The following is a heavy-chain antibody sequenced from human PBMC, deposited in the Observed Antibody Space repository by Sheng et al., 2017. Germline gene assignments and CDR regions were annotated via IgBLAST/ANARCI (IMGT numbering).Heavy chain of an antibody. V-gene: IGHV3-53*02. CDR3: ARVADSSSLSYFDY. D-gene: IGHD6-6*01. Sequence: EVQLVETGGGLIQPGGSLRLSCAASGFTVSSNYMSWVRQAPGKGLEWVSVIYSGGSTYYADSVKGRFTISRDNSKNTLYLQMNSLRAEDTAVYYCARVADSSSLSYFDYWGQGTLVT. CDR2: IYSGGST. J-gene: IGHJ4*02. CDR1: GFTVSSNY.